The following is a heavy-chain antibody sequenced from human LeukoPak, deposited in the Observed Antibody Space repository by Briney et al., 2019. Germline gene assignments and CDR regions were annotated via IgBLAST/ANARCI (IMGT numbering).Heavy chain of an antibody. Sequence: ASVKVSCKASGYTFTSYGISWVRQAPGQGLEWMGWISAYNGNTNYAQKLQGRVTMTTDTSTSTAYMELRSLKSDDTAVYYCASRIAAAGTVAFDIWGQGTMVTVSS. V-gene: IGHV1-18*01. D-gene: IGHD6-13*01. CDR2: ISAYNGNT. CDR1: GYTFTSYG. CDR3: ASRIAAAGTVAFDI. J-gene: IGHJ3*02.